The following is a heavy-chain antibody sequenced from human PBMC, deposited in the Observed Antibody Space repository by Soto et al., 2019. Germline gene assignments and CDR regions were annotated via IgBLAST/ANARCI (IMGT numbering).Heavy chain of an antibody. CDR2: FTRSTATT. J-gene: IGHJ4*02. V-gene: IGHV3-21*06. D-gene: IGHD4-17*01. CDR3: ARGANYGDYGAFDV. Sequence: EVQLVESGGGLVRPGGSLRLSCAASGFIFSSYSLTWVRQAPGKGLEWVSSFTRSTATTYYADSVKGRFTISRDSAENSLYLQMNSLRAEDTAVYYCARGANYGDYGAFDVWGQGTLVTVAS. CDR1: GFIFSSYS.